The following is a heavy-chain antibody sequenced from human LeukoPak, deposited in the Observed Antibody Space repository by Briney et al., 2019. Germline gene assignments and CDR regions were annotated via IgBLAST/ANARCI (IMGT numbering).Heavy chain of an antibody. V-gene: IGHV1-2*02. D-gene: IGHD3-22*01. CDR2: INPNSGGT. CDR1: GYTFTGYY. Sequence: ASVKVSCKASGYTFTGYYMHWVRQAPGQGLEWMGWINPNSGGTNYAQKFQGRVTMIRDTSISTAYMALSRLRSDDTAVYYCARGQYYYESSGYYYLDYWGQGTLVTVSS. CDR3: ARGQYYYESSGYYYLDY. J-gene: IGHJ4*02.